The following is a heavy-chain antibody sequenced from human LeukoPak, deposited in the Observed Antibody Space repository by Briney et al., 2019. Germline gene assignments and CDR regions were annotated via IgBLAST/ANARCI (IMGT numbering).Heavy chain of an antibody. CDR3: ARGRFRYIGSSDFDY. CDR2: ISYDGSNK. CDR1: GFTFSSYA. J-gene: IGHJ4*02. Sequence: GGSLRLSCAASGFTFSSYAMSWVRQAPGKGLEWVAVISYDGSNKYYADSVKGRFTISRDNSKNTLYLQMNSLRAEDTAVYYCARGRFRYIGSSDFDYWGQGTLVTVSS. V-gene: IGHV3-30-3*01. D-gene: IGHD6-6*01.